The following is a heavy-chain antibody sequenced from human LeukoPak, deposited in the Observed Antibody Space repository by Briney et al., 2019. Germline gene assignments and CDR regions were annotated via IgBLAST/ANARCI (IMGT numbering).Heavy chain of an antibody. CDR1: GGTFSSYV. CDR3: AWGAYDSSGYYFDY. D-gene: IGHD3-22*01. J-gene: IGHJ4*02. Sequence: GASVKVSCKASGGTFSSYVINWVRQATGQGLEWMGWMNPNSGNTGYAQKFQGRVTMTRNTSISTAYMELSSLRSEDTAVYYCAWGAYDSSGYYFDYWGQGTLVTVSS. V-gene: IGHV1-8*02. CDR2: MNPNSGNT.